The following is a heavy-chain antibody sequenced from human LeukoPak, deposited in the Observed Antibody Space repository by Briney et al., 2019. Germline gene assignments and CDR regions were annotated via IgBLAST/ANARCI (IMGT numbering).Heavy chain of an antibody. CDR3: TTDLDY. CDR2: FDPEDGET. CDR1: GYTLNDLS. J-gene: IGHJ4*02. Sequence: ASVKVSCKASGYTLNDLSIHWVRQAPGKGLEWMGGFDPEDGETIYAQKFRGRLTMTEDTSTDTAYMELSSLGSDDTAVYYCTTDLDYWGQGSLVTVSS. V-gene: IGHV1-24*01.